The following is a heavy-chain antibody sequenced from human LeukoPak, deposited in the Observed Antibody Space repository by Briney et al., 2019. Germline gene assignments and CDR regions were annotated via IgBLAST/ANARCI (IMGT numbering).Heavy chain of an antibody. D-gene: IGHD2-2*01. V-gene: IGHV3-7*01. J-gene: IGHJ4*02. CDR3: ARVGGYCSSTSCLFDY. Sequence: PGGSLRLSCAASGFTFSSYWMSWVRQAPGKGLEWVANIKQDGSEKYYVDSVKGRFTISRDNAKNSLYLQMNSPRAEDTAVYYCARVGGYCSSTSCLFDYWGQGTLDTVSS. CDR1: GFTFSSYW. CDR2: IKQDGSEK.